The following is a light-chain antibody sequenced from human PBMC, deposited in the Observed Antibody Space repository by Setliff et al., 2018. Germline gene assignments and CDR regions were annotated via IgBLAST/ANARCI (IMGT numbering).Light chain of an antibody. CDR3: SSYAGNYIYV. Sequence: ALTQPPSASGSPGQSVAISCTGTSSDVGGYNHVAWYQQHPGKAPKLMIYDVSKRPSGVPDRFSGSKSGNTASLTVSGLQADDEADYYCSSYAGNYIYVFGTGTKVTVL. CDR1: SSDVGGYNH. J-gene: IGLJ1*01. V-gene: IGLV2-8*01. CDR2: DVS.